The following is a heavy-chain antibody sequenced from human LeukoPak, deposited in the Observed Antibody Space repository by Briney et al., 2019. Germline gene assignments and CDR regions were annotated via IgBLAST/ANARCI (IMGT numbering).Heavy chain of an antibody. J-gene: IGHJ5*02. D-gene: IGHD2-2*01. CDR3: AREWECSSTSCYADGTFDP. Sequence: SETLSLTCTVSGGSISSYYWSWIRQPPGKGLEWIGYIYYSGSTNYNPSLKSRVTISVDTSKNQFSLKLSSVTAADTAVYYCAREWECSSTSCYADGTFDPWGQGTLVTVSS. CDR1: GGSISSYY. CDR2: IYYSGST. V-gene: IGHV4-59*01.